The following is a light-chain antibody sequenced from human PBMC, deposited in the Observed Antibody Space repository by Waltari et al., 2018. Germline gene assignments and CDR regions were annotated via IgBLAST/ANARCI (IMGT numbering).Light chain of an antibody. J-gene: IGKJ2*01. CDR1: QSISSY. CDR2: AAS. V-gene: IGKV1-39*01. Sequence: DIQMTQSPSSLSASVGDRVTITCRASQSISSYLNWYQQKPGKAPKLLIYAASSLQSGVPSRFTGSGSETDFTLTISSLQAEDVAVYYCQQYYSTPYTFGQGTKLEIK. CDR3: QQYYSTPYT.